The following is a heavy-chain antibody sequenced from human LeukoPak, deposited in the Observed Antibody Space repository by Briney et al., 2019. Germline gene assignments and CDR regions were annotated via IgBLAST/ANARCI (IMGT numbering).Heavy chain of an antibody. Sequence: SETLSLTCTVSGGSISSYYWSWIRQPPGKALEWIGYIYYSGSTNYNPSLKSRVTISVDTSKNQFSLKLSSVTAADTAVYYCARVGYGGFYFDYWGQGTLVTVSS. CDR2: IYYSGST. CDR1: GGSISSYY. CDR3: ARVGYGGFYFDY. V-gene: IGHV4-59*01. J-gene: IGHJ4*02. D-gene: IGHD3-10*01.